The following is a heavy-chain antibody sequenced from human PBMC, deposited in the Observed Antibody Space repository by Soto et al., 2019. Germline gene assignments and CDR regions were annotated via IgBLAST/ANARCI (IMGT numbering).Heavy chain of an antibody. J-gene: IGHJ4*02. CDR2: ITTNGAGT. CDR1: GFTFSNYA. V-gene: IGHV3-23*01. CDR3: AKYCDACCGDFDC. Sequence: EVQLLESGGGLGQPGGSLRLSCAASGFTFSNYAMTWVRQAPGKGLEWVSSITTNGAGTYYADSVKGRFTISRDNSRSTLYLQMRGMRAEDTAVYYCAKYCDACCGDFDCWGQGTLVTVSS. D-gene: IGHD2-21*01.